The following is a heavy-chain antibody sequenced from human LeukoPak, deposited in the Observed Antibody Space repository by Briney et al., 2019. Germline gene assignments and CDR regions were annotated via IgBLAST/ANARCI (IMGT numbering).Heavy chain of an antibody. Sequence: GGSLRLSCAASGFTFSSYAMHWVRQAPGKGLEWVAVISYGGSNKYYADSVKGRFTISRDNSKNTLYLQMNSLRAEDTAVYYCARVNLAGAAMVKEAFDYWGQGTLVTVSS. CDR1: GFTFSSYA. V-gene: IGHV3-30*04. D-gene: IGHD5-18*01. CDR3: ARVNLAGAAMVKEAFDY. J-gene: IGHJ4*02. CDR2: ISYGGSNK.